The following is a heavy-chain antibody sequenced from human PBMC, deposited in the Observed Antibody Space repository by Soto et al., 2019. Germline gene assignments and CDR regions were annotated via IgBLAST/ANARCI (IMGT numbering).Heavy chain of an antibody. CDR3: ARCPTVPPVGSGYGMDV. J-gene: IGHJ6*02. D-gene: IGHD3-10*01. Sequence: SQTLSLTCAISGDSVSSNSAAWNWIRQSPSRGLEWLGRTYYRSKWYNDYAVSVKSRTTINPDTSKNQFSLQLNSVTPEDTAVYYCARCPTVPPVGSGYGMDVWGQGTTVTVSS. V-gene: IGHV6-1*01. CDR2: TYYRSKWYN. CDR1: GDSVSSNSAA.